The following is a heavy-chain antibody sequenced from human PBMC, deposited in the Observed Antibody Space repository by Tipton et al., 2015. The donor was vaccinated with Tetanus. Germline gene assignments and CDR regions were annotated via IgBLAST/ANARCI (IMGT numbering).Heavy chain of an antibody. CDR1: GGSISGYY. J-gene: IGHJ3*01. V-gene: IGHV4-59*01. CDR2: IYDNGTT. D-gene: IGHD3/OR15-3a*01. Sequence: TLSVTCTVAGGSISGYYWTWIRQPPGKGLEWIGYIYDNGTTSYSPPLKSRVIISVDKSKNQLSLKLGSVTAEDTAIYYCARRIQVFGPAILDAFDLWAQGTMVIVSS. CDR3: ARRIQVFGPAILDAFDL.